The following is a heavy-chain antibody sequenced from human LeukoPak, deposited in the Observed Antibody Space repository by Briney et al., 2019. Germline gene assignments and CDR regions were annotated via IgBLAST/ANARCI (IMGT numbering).Heavy chain of an antibody. J-gene: IGHJ6*02. D-gene: IGHD1-1*01. V-gene: IGHV4-59*08. Sequence: PSETLSLTCTVSGGSISSYYWSWIRQPPGKGLEWIGYIYYSGSTNYNPSLKSRVTISVDTSKNQFSLKLSSVTAADTALYYCARLRSVAGTTKYYYYYGMDVWGQGTTVTVSS. CDR3: ARLRSVAGTTKYYYYYGMDV. CDR2: IYYSGST. CDR1: GGSISSYY.